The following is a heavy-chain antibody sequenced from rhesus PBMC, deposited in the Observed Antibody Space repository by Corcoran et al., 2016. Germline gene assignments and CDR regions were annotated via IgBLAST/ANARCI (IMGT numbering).Heavy chain of an antibody. CDR3: AKGGGSWKFDY. CDR1: GYSFTGSW. D-gene: IGHD6-25*01. V-gene: IGHV5S1*01. J-gene: IGHJ4*01. Sequence: VQLVQSGVEVKTHGESLRFSCKNCGYSFTGSWMSWVRTLPGNGLEWRGSINPGDSDTRYNPSFQGHVTIAADKSISTTYLQWSSLKASDTATYYCAKGGGSWKFDYWGQGVLVTVSS. CDR2: INPGDSDT.